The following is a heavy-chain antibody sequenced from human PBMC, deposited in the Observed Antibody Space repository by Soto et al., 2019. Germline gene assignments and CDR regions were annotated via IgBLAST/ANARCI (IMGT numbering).Heavy chain of an antibody. J-gene: IGHJ6*02. CDR1: GFTFSSYS. CDR2: ISSSSSYI. V-gene: IGHV3-21*01. CDR3: ASHGGYFVSDYYGMDV. Sequence: EVQLVESGGGLVKPGGSLRLSCAASGFTFSSYSMNWVRQAPGKGLEWVSSISSSSSYIYYADSVKGRFTISRDNAKNSLYLQMNRLRAEDTAVYYCASHGGYFVSDYYGMDVWGQWTTVTVSS. D-gene: IGHD3-16*01.